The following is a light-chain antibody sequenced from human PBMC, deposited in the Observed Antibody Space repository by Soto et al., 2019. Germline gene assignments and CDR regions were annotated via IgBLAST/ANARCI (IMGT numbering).Light chain of an antibody. CDR1: QSLITRY. V-gene: IGKV3-20*01. Sequence: EIVLTQSPGTLSLFPGERATLSCRASQSLITRYLAWYQQKPGQASRPLIYGASSRATGIPDRFSGSGSGTDFTLTISRLEPEDFAVYSCQQCGTSPTFGQGTRLEIK. CDR2: GAS. J-gene: IGKJ5*01. CDR3: QQCGTSPT.